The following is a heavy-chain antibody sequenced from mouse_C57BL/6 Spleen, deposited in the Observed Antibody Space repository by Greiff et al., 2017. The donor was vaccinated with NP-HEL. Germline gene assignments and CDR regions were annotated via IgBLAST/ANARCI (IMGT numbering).Heavy chain of an antibody. D-gene: IGHD1-1*01. V-gene: IGHV1-26*01. CDR2: INPNNGGT. CDR1: GYTFTDYY. J-gene: IGHJ1*03. CDR3: ARSDYYGSSSGYFDV. Sequence: VQLQQSGPELVKPGASVKISCKASGYTFTDYYMNWVQQSHGKSLEWIGDINPNNGGTSYNQKFKGKATLTVDKSSSTAYMELRSLTSEDSAVYYCARSDYYGSSSGYFDVWGTGTTVTVSS.